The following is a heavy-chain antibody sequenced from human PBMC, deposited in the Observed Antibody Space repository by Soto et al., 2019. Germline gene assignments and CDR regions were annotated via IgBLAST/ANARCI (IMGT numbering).Heavy chain of an antibody. Sequence: QAHLVQSGAEVKKPGASEKVSCKTSGYTFTSYAMHWVRQAPGQRLEWMGWINAGNGNTKYSQKFQARVTITRDTSASTAYMELSSVRSEDTAVYYCARGPCTDDVGYSDAFDIWGQGTMVTVSS. CDR1: GYTFTSYA. CDR2: INAGNGNT. D-gene: IGHD2-8*01. J-gene: IGHJ3*02. CDR3: ARGPCTDDVGYSDAFDI. V-gene: IGHV1-3*01.